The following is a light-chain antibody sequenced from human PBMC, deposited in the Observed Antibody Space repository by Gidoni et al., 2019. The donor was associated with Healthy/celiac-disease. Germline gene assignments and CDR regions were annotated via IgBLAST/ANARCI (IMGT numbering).Light chain of an antibody. CDR3: QQSYSTPPVT. CDR2: AAS. Sequence: DIQMTQSPSSLSAPVGARVTITCRASQSISSYFNWYQQKPGKAPKLLIYAASSLQSGVTSRFSGSGSGTDVTLTISSLQPEDFATYYCQQSYSTPPVTFGGGTKVEIK. CDR1: QSISSY. J-gene: IGKJ4*01. V-gene: IGKV1-39*01.